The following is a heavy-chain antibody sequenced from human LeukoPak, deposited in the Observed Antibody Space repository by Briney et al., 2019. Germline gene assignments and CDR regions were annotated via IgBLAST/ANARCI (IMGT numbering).Heavy chain of an antibody. D-gene: IGHD3-22*01. CDR2: IYTSGST. CDR1: GGSISSGSYY. CDR3: ERVRANYYDSSGYLLDY. J-gene: IGHJ4*02. Sequence: PSQTLSLTCTVSGGSISSGSYYWSWIRQPAGKGLEWLGRIYTSGSTNYNPSLKSRVTISVDTSKNQFSLKLSSVTAADTAVYYCERVRANYYDSSGYLLDYWGQGTLVTVSS. V-gene: IGHV4-61*02.